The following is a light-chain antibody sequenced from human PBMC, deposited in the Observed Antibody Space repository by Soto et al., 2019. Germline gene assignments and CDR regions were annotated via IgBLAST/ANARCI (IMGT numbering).Light chain of an antibody. J-gene: IGKJ3*01. CDR1: QGISNY. V-gene: IGKV1-27*01. CDR2: AAS. CDR3: KKYNSDPFPLFT. Sequence: DIQRTRSPSSLSASAGDRVTITCRAIQGISNYLAWYQQKPGKVPKLLIYAASTLQSGVPSRFSGSGSETDFTLTISSLQPEDVATYYCKKYNSDPFPLFTFGPGTKVDIK.